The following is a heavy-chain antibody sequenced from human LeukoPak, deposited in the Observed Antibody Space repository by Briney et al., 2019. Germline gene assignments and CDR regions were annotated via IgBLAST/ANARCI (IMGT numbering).Heavy chain of an antibody. D-gene: IGHD3-22*01. Sequence: GGSLRLSCAASGFTFSSYSMNWVRQAPGKGLEWASSISSSSSYIYYADSVKGRFTISRDNAKNSLYLQMNSLRAEDTAVYYCARDGYDSSGYYDYYMDVWGKGTTVTVSS. CDR3: ARDGYDSSGYYDYYMDV. CDR2: ISSSSSYI. CDR1: GFTFSSYS. J-gene: IGHJ6*03. V-gene: IGHV3-21*01.